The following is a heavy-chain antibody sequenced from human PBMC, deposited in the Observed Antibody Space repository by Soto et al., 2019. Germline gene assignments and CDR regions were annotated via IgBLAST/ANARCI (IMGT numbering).Heavy chain of an antibody. CDR3: ARDVREYYDFWSGYYSDY. J-gene: IGHJ4*02. Sequence: SETLSLTCIVSGGPVSSGSYYWSWIRQPPGKGLEWIGYIYYSGSTNYNPSLKSRVTISVDTSKNQFSLKLSSVTAADTAVYYCARDVREYYDFWSGYYSDYWGQGTLVTVSS. CDR2: IYYSGST. V-gene: IGHV4-61*01. CDR1: GGPVSSGSYY. D-gene: IGHD3-3*01.